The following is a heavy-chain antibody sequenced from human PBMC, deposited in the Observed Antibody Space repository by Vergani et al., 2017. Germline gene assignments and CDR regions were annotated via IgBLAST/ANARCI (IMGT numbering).Heavy chain of an antibody. Sequence: QLQLQESGPGLVKPSETLSLTCTVSGGSISSSSYYWGWIRQPPGKGLGWIGSIYYSGSTYYNPSLKSRVTISVDTSKNQFSLKLSSVTAAETAVYYCARRGGPYWGGGWYERGIDYWGQGTLVTVSS. D-gene: IGHD2-21*02. CDR1: GGSISSSSYY. CDR3: ARRGGPYWGGGWYERGIDY. J-gene: IGHJ4*02. CDR2: IYYSGST. V-gene: IGHV4-39*01.